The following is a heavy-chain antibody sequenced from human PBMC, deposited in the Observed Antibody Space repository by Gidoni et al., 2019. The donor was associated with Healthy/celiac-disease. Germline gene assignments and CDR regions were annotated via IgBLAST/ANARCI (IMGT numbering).Heavy chain of an antibody. CDR2: ISSSGSTI. D-gene: IGHD3-16*01. Sequence: EVQLVESGGGLVQPGGSLRLSCAASGFTFSSYEMNWVRQAPGKGLEWVSYISSSGSTIYYADSVKGRFTISRDNAKNSLYLQMNSLRAEDTAVYYCARGRGIPVIIPSSYFDYWGQGTLVTVSS. V-gene: IGHV3-48*03. CDR3: ARGRGIPVIIPSSYFDY. J-gene: IGHJ4*02. CDR1: GFTFSSYE.